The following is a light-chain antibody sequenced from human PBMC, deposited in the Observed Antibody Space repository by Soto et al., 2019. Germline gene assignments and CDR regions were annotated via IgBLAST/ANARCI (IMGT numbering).Light chain of an antibody. CDR2: TNN. V-gene: IGLV1-44*01. J-gene: IGLJ2*01. CDR1: DSNFGRNT. Sequence: SVLTPPPSPSWTPGQRGSISCAGRDSNFGRNTVNWYQQRPRTAPKLLIYTNNHRPSGVPDRFSASKSGTSASLAISGLQSEDEADYYCAAWDDTLGGHVVFGGGTKVTVL. CDR3: AAWDDTLGGHVV.